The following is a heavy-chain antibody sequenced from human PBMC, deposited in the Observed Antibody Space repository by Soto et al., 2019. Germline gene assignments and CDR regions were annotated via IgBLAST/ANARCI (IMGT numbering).Heavy chain of an antibody. CDR3: ARWAMRGYYDPEEVADAFDI. V-gene: IGHV1-8*01. J-gene: IGHJ3*02. Sequence: GASVKVSCKASGYTFTSYDINWVRQATGQGLEWMGWMNPNSGNTGYAQKFQGRVTMTRNTSISTAYMELSSLRSEDTAVYYCARWAMRGYYDPEEVADAFDIWGQGTMVTVSS. D-gene: IGHD3-22*01. CDR2: MNPNSGNT. CDR1: GYTFTSYD.